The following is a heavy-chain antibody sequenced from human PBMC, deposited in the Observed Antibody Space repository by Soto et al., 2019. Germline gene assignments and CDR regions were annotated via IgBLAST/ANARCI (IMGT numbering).Heavy chain of an antibody. CDR3: ATAGSYRFDH. D-gene: IGHD3-10*01. J-gene: IGHJ4*02. CDR2: INPDATTI. V-gene: IGHV3-74*01. CDR1: GFTFSNYW. Sequence: GGSLRLSCATSGFTFSNYWIHWVRQAPGEGLVWVSRINPDATTINYADSVKGRFTISRDNAKNTLYLQMNSLRAEDTAVYYCATAGSYRFDHWGQGTLVTVSS.